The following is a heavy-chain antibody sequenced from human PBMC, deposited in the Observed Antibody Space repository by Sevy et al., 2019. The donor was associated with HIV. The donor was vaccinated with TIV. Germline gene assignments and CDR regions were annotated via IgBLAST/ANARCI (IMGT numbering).Heavy chain of an antibody. J-gene: IGHJ6*02. CDR3: ARDTIVVVPAASDPYYYYGMDV. Sequence: GGSLRLSCAASGFTFSSYSMNWVRQAPGKGLEWVSSITSSSNYIYYADSVKGRFTISRDNAKNSLYRQMNSLRAEDTAVYYCARDTIVVVPAASDPYYYYGMDVWGQGTTVTVSS. D-gene: IGHD2-2*01. CDR2: ITSSSNYI. CDR1: GFTFSSYS. V-gene: IGHV3-21*01.